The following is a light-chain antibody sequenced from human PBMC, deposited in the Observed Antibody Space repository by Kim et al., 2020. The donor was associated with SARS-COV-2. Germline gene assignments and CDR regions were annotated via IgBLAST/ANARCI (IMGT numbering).Light chain of an antibody. Sequence: SVGDRVTITCRASQGISNYLAWYQQKPRKVPKLLIYAASTLQSGVPSRFSGSGSGTDFTLTISSLQPEDVATYYCQKYNSAPSLTFGGGTKVDIK. CDR2: AAS. CDR3: QKYNSAPSLT. CDR1: QGISNY. J-gene: IGKJ4*01. V-gene: IGKV1-27*01.